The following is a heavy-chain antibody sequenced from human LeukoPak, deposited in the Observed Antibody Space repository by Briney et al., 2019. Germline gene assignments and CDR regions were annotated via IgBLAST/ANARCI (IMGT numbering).Heavy chain of an antibody. V-gene: IGHV4-34*01. CDR2: INHSGST. J-gene: IGHJ4*02. Sequence: SETLSLTCAVYGGSFSGYYWSWIRQPPGKGLEWIGEINHSGSTNYNPSLKSRVTISVDTSKNQFSLKLSSVTAADTAVYYCARLFSTSSSSSNFDYWGQGTLVTVSS. CDR3: ARLFSTSSSSSNFDY. CDR1: GGSFSGYY. D-gene: IGHD6-6*01.